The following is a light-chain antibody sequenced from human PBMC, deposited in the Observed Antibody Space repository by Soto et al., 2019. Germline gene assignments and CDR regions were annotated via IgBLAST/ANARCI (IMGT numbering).Light chain of an antibody. J-gene: IGKJ4*01. CDR1: QSISIY. Sequence: DIQMTQSPSSLSASVGDRVTITCRASQSISIYLNWYQQKPGKAPKLLIYAASSLQSGVPSRFSGSGSGTDFTLTISSLQPEDFATYSCQQSYTTPLTFGGGTKVEIK. CDR3: QQSYTTPLT. V-gene: IGKV1-39*01. CDR2: AAS.